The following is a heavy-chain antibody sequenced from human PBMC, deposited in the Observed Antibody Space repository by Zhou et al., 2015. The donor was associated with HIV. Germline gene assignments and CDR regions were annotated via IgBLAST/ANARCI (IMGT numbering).Heavy chain of an antibody. V-gene: IGHV1-69*01. D-gene: IGHD3-10*01. CDR2: IIPSFDTK. CDR3: ARVSDETSDY. J-gene: IGHJ4*02. CDR1: RDTFNNYP. Sequence: QVQLVQSGAEVKKPGSSVKVSCTGPRDTFNNYPISWVRQAPGQGLEWMGGIIPSFDTKNYAQKFLGRLTITADESTSTSYMELSGLRSEDTAMYYCARVSDETSDYWGQGTPVTVSS.